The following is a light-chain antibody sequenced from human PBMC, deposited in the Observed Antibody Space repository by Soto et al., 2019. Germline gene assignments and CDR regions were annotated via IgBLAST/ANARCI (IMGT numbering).Light chain of an antibody. J-gene: IGLJ1*01. CDR1: SSDVGRYNY. Sequence: QSVLTQPRSVSGSPGQSVTISCTGTSSDVGRYNYVSWYQQHPGKAPKLIIYDVTKGPSGVPDRFSGSKSGNTASLTISGLQAEDEVDYYCCSYAGGYIFVFGTGTKVTVL. V-gene: IGLV2-11*01. CDR3: CSYAGGYIFV. CDR2: DVT.